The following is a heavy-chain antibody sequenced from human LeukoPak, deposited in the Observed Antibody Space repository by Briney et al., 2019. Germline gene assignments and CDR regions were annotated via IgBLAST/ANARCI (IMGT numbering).Heavy chain of an antibody. D-gene: IGHD3-10*01. CDR2: ISSSSSDI. J-gene: IGHJ6*02. CDR1: GFTFSSYG. Sequence: GGSLRLSCAASGFTFSSYGMNWVRQAPGKGLEWVSSISSSSSDISYADSVKGRFTISRDNSKNTLYLQMNSLRAEDTAVYYCAREDGSGSYYYYYYYGMDVWGQGTTVTVSS. V-gene: IGHV3-21*01. CDR3: AREDGSGSYYYYYYYGMDV.